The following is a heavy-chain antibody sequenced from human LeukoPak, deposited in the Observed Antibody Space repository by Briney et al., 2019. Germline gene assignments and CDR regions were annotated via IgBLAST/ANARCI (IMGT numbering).Heavy chain of an antibody. D-gene: IGHD3-10*01. V-gene: IGHV3-30-3*01. J-gene: IGHJ5*02. CDR3: ARDPRWFGELSKGCWFDP. Sequence: GGSLRLSCAASGFTSSSYAMHWVRQAPGKGLEWVAVISYDGSNKYYADSVKGRFTISRDNSKNTLYLQMNSLRAEDTAVYYCARDPRWFGELSKGCWFDPWGQGTLVTVPS. CDR2: ISYDGSNK. CDR1: GFTSSSYA.